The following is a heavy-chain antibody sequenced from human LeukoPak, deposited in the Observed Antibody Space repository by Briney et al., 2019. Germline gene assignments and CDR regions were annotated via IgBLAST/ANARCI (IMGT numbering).Heavy chain of an antibody. CDR1: GFTFDDYA. CDR2: ISWNGGST. Sequence: PGGSLRLSCAASGFTFDDYALHWVRKAPGKGLEWVSGISWNGGSTGYADSVKGRFTISRDNAKNSLFLQMNGLRAEDTALYYCAKVSGPNSTGHNMDVWGKGTTVTVSS. D-gene: IGHD3-10*01. CDR3: AKVSGPNSTGHNMDV. J-gene: IGHJ6*03. V-gene: IGHV3-9*01.